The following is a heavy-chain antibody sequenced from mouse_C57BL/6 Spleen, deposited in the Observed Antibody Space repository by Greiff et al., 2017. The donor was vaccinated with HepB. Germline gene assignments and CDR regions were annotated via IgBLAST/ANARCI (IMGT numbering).Heavy chain of an antibody. CDR2: ISDGGSYT. CDR1: GFTFSSYA. V-gene: IGHV5-4*01. Sequence: DVHLVESGGGLVKPGGSLKLSCAASGFTFSSYAMSWVRQTPEKRLEWVATISDGGSYTYYPDNVKGRFTISRDNAKNNLYLQMSHLKSEDTAMYYCARDTDSVWYFDVWGTGTTVTVSS. J-gene: IGHJ1*03. CDR3: ARDTDSVWYFDV.